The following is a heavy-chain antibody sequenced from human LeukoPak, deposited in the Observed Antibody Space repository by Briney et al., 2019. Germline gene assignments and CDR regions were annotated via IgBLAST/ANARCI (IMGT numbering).Heavy chain of an antibody. CDR1: GFSFSSYE. V-gene: IGHV3-7*02. J-gene: IGHJ3*01. CDR3: ASGGFDP. CDR2: INQDGNEK. D-gene: IGHD4-23*01. Sequence: GGSLRLSCAASGFSFSSYEMNWVRQAPGKGLEWVATINQDGNEKYYVDSVKGRFTISRDNAKNSLYLQMNSLRVEDTAVYYCASGGFDPWGQGTMVTVSS.